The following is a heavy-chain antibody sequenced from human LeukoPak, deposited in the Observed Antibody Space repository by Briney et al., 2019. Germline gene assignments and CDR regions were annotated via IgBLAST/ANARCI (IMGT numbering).Heavy chain of an antibody. CDR2: IYSGGST. Sequence: GGSLRLSCAASRFTFSSYEMNWVRQAPGKGLEWVSVIYSGGSTYYADSVKGRFTISRDNSKNTLYLQMNSLRAEDTAVYYCARTPRSYDSSGYYYGKNDYWGQGTLVTVSS. CDR3: ARTPRSYDSSGYYYGKNDY. D-gene: IGHD3-22*01. CDR1: RFTFSSYE. J-gene: IGHJ4*02. V-gene: IGHV3-66*01.